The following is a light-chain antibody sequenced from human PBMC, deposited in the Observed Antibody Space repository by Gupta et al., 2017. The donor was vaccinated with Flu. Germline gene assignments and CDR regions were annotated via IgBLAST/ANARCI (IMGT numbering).Light chain of an antibody. Sequence: DIQLTQSPSFLSASVGDRVTITCRASQGISNYLAWYQEKPGKAPKLLIYAASTLQSGVPSRFSGSGSGAEFTLTISSRQPEDFATYSCQHRNGYPFTFGHGTKVEIK. J-gene: IGKJ3*01. V-gene: IGKV1-9*01. CDR1: QGISNY. CDR2: AAS. CDR3: QHRNGYPFT.